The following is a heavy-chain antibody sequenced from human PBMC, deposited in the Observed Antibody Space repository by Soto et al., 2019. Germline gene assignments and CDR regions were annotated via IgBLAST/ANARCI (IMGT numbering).Heavy chain of an antibody. CDR3: ARAPLAALENYYMDV. J-gene: IGHJ6*03. V-gene: IGHV3-66*01. CDR1: AFTISSNY. Sequence: EVQLVESGGGLVQPGGSLRLSCAASAFTISSNYMSWVRQAPGKGLEWVSVIYSGGNTYYADSVKGRFTISRDNSKNKVFLQMNILRAEDTAVYYCARAPLAALENYYMDVWGKGTTVTVSS. D-gene: IGHD6-6*01. CDR2: IYSGGNT.